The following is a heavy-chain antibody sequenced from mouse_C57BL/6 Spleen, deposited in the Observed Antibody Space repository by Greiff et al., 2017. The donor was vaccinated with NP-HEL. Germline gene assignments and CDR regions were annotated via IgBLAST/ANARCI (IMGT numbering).Heavy chain of an antibody. CDR2: IDPNSGGT. CDR3: ALDHYDYDGYWYFDV. V-gene: IGHV1-72*01. CDR1: GYTFTSYW. Sequence: VQLQQSGAELVKPGASVKLSCKASGYTFTSYWMHWVKQRPGRGLEWIGRIDPNSGGTKYNEKFKSKATLTVDKPSSTAYMQLSSLTSEDSAVYYCALDHYDYDGYWYFDVWGTGTTVTVSS. J-gene: IGHJ1*03. D-gene: IGHD2-4*01.